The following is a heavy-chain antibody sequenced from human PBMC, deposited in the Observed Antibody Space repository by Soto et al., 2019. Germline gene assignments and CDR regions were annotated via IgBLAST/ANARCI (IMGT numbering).Heavy chain of an antibody. CDR3: ARTYYDILTGPSYYYYYGMDV. CDR1: GGTFSSYT. V-gene: IGHV1-69*02. CDR2: IIPILGIA. D-gene: IGHD3-9*01. Sequence: KWSPASVKVSCKASGGTFSSYTISWVRQAPGQGLEWMGRIIPILGIANYAQKFQGRVTITADKSTSTAYMELSSLRSEDTAVYYCARTYYDILTGPSYYYYYGMDVWGQGTTVTVSS. J-gene: IGHJ6*02.